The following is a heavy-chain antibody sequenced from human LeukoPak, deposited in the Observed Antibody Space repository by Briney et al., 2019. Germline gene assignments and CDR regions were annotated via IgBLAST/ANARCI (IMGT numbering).Heavy chain of an antibody. CDR2: ISGSGGST. Sequence: GGSLRLSCAASGFTFSNAWMSWVRQAPGKGLEWVSAISGSGGSTYYADSVKGRFTISRDNSKNTLYLQMNSLRAEDTAVYYCAKLITTVAPSRRRYYYYYMDVWGKGTTVTVSS. CDR3: AKLITTVAPSRRRYYYYYMDV. V-gene: IGHV3-23*01. D-gene: IGHD6-19*01. CDR1: GFTFSNAW. J-gene: IGHJ6*03.